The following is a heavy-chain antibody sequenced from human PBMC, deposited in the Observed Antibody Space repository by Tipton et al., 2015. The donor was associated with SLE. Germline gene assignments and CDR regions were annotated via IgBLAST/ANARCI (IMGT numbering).Heavy chain of an antibody. CDR1: GGSFSGYS. D-gene: IGHD3-10*01. Sequence: TLSLICAVYGGSFSGYSWSWIRQPPGKGLEWIGQTNPSGNTNYNPSLKSRVTISVDTSNNQLSLKLTSVTAADTAVYYCARGAKERITLVRVRPYYFDYWGQGSLVTVSS. CDR3: ARGAKERITLVRVRPYYFDY. CDR2: TNPSGNT. J-gene: IGHJ4*01. V-gene: IGHV4-34*01.